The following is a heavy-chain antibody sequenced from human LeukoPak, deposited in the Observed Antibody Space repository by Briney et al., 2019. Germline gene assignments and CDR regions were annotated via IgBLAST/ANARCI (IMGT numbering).Heavy chain of an antibody. CDR2: ISSSGSTI. Sequence: GGSLRLSCAASGFTFGDYYMSWIRQAPGKGLEWVSYISSSGSTIYYADSVKGRFTISRDNAKNSLYLQMNSLRAEDTAVYYCAKGGSSWRWAVDYWGQGTLVTVSS. CDR1: GFTFGDYY. J-gene: IGHJ4*02. V-gene: IGHV3-11*01. CDR3: AKGGSSWRWAVDY. D-gene: IGHD6-13*01.